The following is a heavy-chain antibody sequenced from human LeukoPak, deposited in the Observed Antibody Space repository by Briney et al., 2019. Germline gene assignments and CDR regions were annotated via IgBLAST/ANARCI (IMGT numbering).Heavy chain of an antibody. Sequence: PSETLSLTCAVFGCSIIYGYYWVWLRQPPGKGLEWIGTIYRSGSTYYNASLKSRVTISVDTSKNQFSLKMNSVTAALAAVHYWSSIVDSASLAGMGKYYFDYWGQGILVTVSS. V-gene: IGHV4-38-2*01. J-gene: IGHJ4*02. CDR2: IYRSGST. D-gene: IGHD6-19*01. CDR1: GCSIIYGYY. CDR3: SSIVDSASLAGMGKYYFDY.